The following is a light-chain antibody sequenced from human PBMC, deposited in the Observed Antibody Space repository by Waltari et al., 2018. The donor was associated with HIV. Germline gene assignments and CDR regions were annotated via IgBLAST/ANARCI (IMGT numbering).Light chain of an antibody. J-gene: IGKJ2*01. CDR3: QQTYSSPTT. CDR2: AAS. Sequence: DIRVTQYPSSLSASAGDGVNITCRASHNIDTYLNWYHQKPGRAPKLLIFAASTLQSGGPSRVSGTGSGTDCTLTVYSLQPDDFATCFCQQTYSSPTTFGQGTRVEVK. V-gene: IGKV1-39*01. CDR1: HNIDTY.